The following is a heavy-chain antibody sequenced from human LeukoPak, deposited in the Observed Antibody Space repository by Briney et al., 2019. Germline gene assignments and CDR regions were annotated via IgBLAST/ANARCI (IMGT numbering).Heavy chain of an antibody. D-gene: IGHD6-19*01. Sequence: GGSLRLSCAASGFTFSSYAMSWVRQAPGKGLEWVSAISGSGGSTYYADSVKGRFTISRDNAKNSLYLQMNSLRAEDTAVYYCARGDSSAWPPDYWGQGTLVTVSS. CDR3: ARGDSSAWPPDY. V-gene: IGHV3-23*01. J-gene: IGHJ4*02. CDR1: GFTFSSYA. CDR2: ISGSGGST.